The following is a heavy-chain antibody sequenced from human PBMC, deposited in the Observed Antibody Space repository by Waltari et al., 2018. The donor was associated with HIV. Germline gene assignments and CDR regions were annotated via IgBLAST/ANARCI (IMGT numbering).Heavy chain of an antibody. CDR2: INHSGST. V-gene: IGHV4-34*01. J-gene: IGHJ4*02. CDR3: ARGRMTTMTKQGPDY. CDR1: GGSFSGYY. Sequence: QVQLQQWGAGLLKPSETLSLTCAVYGGSFSGYYWSWLRQSPGKGLEWIGEINHSGSTNYKPSLKSRVTISVDTSKNQFSLKVNSVTAADTAVYYCARGRMTTMTKQGPDYWGQGTLVTVSS. D-gene: IGHD4-17*01.